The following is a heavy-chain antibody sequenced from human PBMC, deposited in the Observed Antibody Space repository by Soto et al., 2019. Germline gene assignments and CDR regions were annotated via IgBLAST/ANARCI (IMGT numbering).Heavy chain of an antibody. D-gene: IGHD2-21*02. V-gene: IGHV1-46*01. CDR3: ARGGHVVVVTAALDY. J-gene: IGHJ4*02. CDR1: GDTFTDYY. Sequence: QVQLVQSGAEVKKPGASVKVSCKASGDTFTDYYIHWVRQAPGQGLEWMGTVNPSGGHTTYAQHFLGRMTXTXXXPXSTLYMELTSLTSEDTAVYYCARGGHVVVVTAALDYWGQGTLVTVSS. CDR2: VNPSGGHT.